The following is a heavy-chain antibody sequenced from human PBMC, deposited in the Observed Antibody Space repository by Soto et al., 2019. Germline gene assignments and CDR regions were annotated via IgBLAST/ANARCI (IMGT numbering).Heavy chain of an antibody. D-gene: IGHD2-15*01. CDR3: VRKQAGYFSGIDY. V-gene: IGHV4-59*12. J-gene: IGHJ4*02. CDR1: GGSITSYH. CDR2: TAYTGNT. Sequence: SETLSLTCVVSGGSITSYHWSWIRQFPGKGLEWIAYTAYTGNTNYNPSLKSRVTISMDTSKTQFSLNLSSVTVADTAVYFCVRKQAGYFSGIDYWGQGTLVTVSS.